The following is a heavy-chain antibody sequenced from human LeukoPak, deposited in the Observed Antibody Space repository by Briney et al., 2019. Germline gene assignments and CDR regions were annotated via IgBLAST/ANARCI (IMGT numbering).Heavy chain of an antibody. Sequence: SVKVSCTASGGTFSSYAISWVRQAPGQGLEWMGRIIPILGIANYAQKFQGRVTITADKSTSTAYMELSSLRSEDTAVYYCASLVEPLRYSGYDYVFDYWGQGTLVTVSS. CDR1: GGTFSSYA. D-gene: IGHD5-12*01. CDR2: IIPILGIA. V-gene: IGHV1-69*04. J-gene: IGHJ4*02. CDR3: ASLVEPLRYSGYDYVFDY.